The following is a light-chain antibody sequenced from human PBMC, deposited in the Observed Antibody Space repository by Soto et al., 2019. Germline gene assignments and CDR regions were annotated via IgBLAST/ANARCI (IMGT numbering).Light chain of an antibody. CDR3: QQSFSPLWT. CDR1: QSISNY. CDR2: TES. J-gene: IGKJ1*01. Sequence: DIQMTQSPSSLSASVGDRVTITCRASQSISNYLNWYQQKPGKAPKLLIYTESSMQSGVPSRVSGSGAETDFTLTISSLQPDDSATYYCQQSFSPLWTFGQGTKVEV. V-gene: IGKV1-39*01.